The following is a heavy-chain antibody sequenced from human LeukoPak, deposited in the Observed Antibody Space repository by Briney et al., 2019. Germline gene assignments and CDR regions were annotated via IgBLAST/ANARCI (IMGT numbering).Heavy chain of an antibody. V-gene: IGHV4-30-2*01. CDR2: IYHSGST. CDR3: ASADSGCVIDAFDI. J-gene: IGHJ3*02. CDR1: GGSISSGGYS. Sequence: SETLSLTCAVSGGSISSGGYSWSWIRQPPGKGLEWIGYIYHSGSTYYNPSLKSRVTISVDTSKNQFSLKLSSVTAADTAVYYCASADSGCVIDAFDIWGQGTMVTISS. D-gene: IGHD5-12*01.